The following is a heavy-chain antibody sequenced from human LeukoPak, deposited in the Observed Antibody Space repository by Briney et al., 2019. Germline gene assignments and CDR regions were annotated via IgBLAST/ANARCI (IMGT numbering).Heavy chain of an antibody. V-gene: IGHV6-1*01. D-gene: IGHD4-11*01. J-gene: IGHJ4*02. CDR3: ARGQYSAHDY. Sequence: SQTLSLTCAISGDNVFSSSVAWNWIRQSPSRGLEWLGRTYYRSKWYNDYAVSVKSRISINLDTSKNQLSLQLNSVTPEDTAVYYCARGQYSAHDYWGQGTLVTVSS. CDR2: TYYRSKWYN. CDR1: GDNVFSSSVA.